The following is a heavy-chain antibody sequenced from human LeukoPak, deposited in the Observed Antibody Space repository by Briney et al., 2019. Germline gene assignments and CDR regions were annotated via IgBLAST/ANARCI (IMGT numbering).Heavy chain of an antibody. CDR1: GFTFGDYA. CDR2: IRSKAYGGTT. J-gene: IGHJ4*02. Sequence: PGGSLRLSCTASGFTFGDYAMSWFRQAPGKGLEWVGFIRSKAYGGTTEYAASVKGRFTISRDDSKNTLYLQMNSLKTEDTAVYYCTTRGTTVTTNYFDYWGQGTLVTVSS. D-gene: IGHD4-17*01. V-gene: IGHV3-49*03. CDR3: TTRGTTVTTNYFDY.